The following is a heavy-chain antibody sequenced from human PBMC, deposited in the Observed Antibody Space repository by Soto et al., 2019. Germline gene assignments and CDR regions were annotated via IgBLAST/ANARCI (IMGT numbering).Heavy chain of an antibody. V-gene: IGHV1-2*02. CDR1: GYTFTGYY. Sequence: ASVKVSCKASGYTFTGYYMHWVRQAPGQGLEWMGWINPNSGGTNYAQKFQGRVTMTRDTSISTAYMELSRLRSDDTAVYYCARAGIYDSSGYYSYYSDYWGQGTLVTVSS. D-gene: IGHD3-22*01. J-gene: IGHJ4*02. CDR2: INPNSGGT. CDR3: ARAGIYDSSGYYSYYSDY.